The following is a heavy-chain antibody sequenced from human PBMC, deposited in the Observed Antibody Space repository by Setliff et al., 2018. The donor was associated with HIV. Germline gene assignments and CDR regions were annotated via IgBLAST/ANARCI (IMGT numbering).Heavy chain of an antibody. CDR2: IYYSGST. D-gene: IGHD6-19*01. CDR3: ARLRQWLAFFDS. J-gene: IGHJ4*02. Sequence: SETLSLTCTVSGGSISSNYWSWMRQPPGKGLEWIGHIYYSGSTNYNPSLKSRVTMSVDTSKSQFSLKLTSVTAADTAVYYCARLRQWLAFFDSWGQGTLVTVSS. V-gene: IGHV4-59*08. CDR1: GGSISSNY.